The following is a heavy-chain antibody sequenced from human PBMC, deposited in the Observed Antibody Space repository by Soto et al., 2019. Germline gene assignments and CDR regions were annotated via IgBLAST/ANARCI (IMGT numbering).Heavy chain of an antibody. V-gene: IGHV4-31*03. Sequence: QVQLQESGPGLVKPSQTLSLTCTVSGGTISSGDYYWSWIRLHPGKGLERIGHFYYSGRTHYNPTLNRRVPLSADTSKNQFSLKLSSVTAAVTAVYYCARVSYSSSPRYYYYRMDVWGQVTTVTVSS. CDR2: FYYSGRT. J-gene: IGHJ6*02. D-gene: IGHD6-6*01. CDR1: GGTISSGDYY. CDR3: ARVSYSSSPRYYYYRMDV.